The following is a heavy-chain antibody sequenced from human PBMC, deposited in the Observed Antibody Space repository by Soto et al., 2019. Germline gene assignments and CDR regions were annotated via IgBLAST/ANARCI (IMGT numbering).Heavy chain of an antibody. D-gene: IGHD6-13*01. CDR3: AXHPPPGIAAAGTVGFDP. V-gene: IGHV5-51*01. J-gene: IGHJ5*02. CDR2: IYPGDSDT. Sequence: GESLKISCKGSGYSFTIYWIGWVRQMPGKGLEWMGIIYPGDSDTRYSPSFQGQVTISADKSISTAYLQWSSLKASDTAMYYCAXHPPPGIAAAGTVGFDPWGQGTLVTVSS. CDR1: GYSFTIYW.